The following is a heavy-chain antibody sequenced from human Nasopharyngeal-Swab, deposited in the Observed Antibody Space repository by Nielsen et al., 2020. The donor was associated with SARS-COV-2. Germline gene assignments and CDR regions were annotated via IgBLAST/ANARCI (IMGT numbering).Heavy chain of an antibody. D-gene: IGHD3-22*01. V-gene: IGHV4-59*13. CDR2: IYYSGST. Sequence: SQTLSLTCIVSGGSISSYYWSWIRQPPGKGLEWIGYIYYSGSTNYNPSLKSRVTISVDTSKNQFSLKLSSVTAADKAVYYCARGSGYYDSSGYSDYWGQGTLVTVSS. CDR1: GGSISSYY. J-gene: IGHJ4*02. CDR3: ARGSGYYDSSGYSDY.